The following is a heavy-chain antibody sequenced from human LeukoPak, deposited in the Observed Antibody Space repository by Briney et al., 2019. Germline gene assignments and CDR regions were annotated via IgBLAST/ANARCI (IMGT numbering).Heavy chain of an antibody. Sequence: GGSLRLSCAASAFTFSDSYMTCVRQAPGKGVEWDAYISGMGHDINYSESAKGRFTISRDNSKSTLYLQMNSLRAEDTAVYYCARAFHFYAEKGDAFDIWGQGTMVTVSS. CDR3: ARAFHFYAEKGDAFDI. CDR2: ISGMGHDI. J-gene: IGHJ3*02. D-gene: IGHD2/OR15-2a*01. CDR1: AFTFSDSY. V-gene: IGHV3-11*06.